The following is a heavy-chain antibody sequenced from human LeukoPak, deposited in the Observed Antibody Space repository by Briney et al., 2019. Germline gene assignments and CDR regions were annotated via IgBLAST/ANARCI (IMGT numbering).Heavy chain of an antibody. CDR3: ARDGGDDILTGYWAYFDY. CDR1: GYTFTSYG. D-gene: IGHD3-9*01. CDR2: ISAYNGNT. Sequence: ASVKVSCKASGYTFTSYGISWVRQAPGQGLEWMGWISAYNGNTNYAQKLQGRVTMTTDTSTSTAYMELRSLRSDGTAVYYCARDGGDDILTGYWAYFDYWGQGTLVTVSS. J-gene: IGHJ4*02. V-gene: IGHV1-18*04.